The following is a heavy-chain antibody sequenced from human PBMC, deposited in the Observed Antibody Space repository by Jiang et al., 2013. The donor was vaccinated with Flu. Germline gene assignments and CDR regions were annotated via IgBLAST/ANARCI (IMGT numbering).Heavy chain of an antibody. J-gene: IGHJ2*01. Sequence: RLACVASGFTFSSYGMHWVRQAPGKGLEWVAVISYDGSSKYYGDSVKGRFTISRDNSKNTLYLQTNSLRAEDTAVYYCARRYFDLWGRGTLVTVSS. V-gene: IGHV3-30*03. CDR2: ISYDGSSK. CDR3: ARRYFDL. CDR1: GFTFSSYG.